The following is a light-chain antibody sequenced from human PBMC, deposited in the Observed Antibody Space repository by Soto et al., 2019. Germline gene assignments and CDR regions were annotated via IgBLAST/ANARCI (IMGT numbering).Light chain of an antibody. V-gene: IGLV2-14*01. Sequence: QSVLTQPASVSGSPGQSITISCTGTSSDLAIYNFVSWYQQQPGKAPKLMIYQGTNRPSGVSNRFSGSRSGNTASLTISGLQAEDEAEYYCSSYADSSNYVFGTGTKVTVL. CDR2: QGT. CDR3: SSYADSSNYV. CDR1: SSDLAIYNF. J-gene: IGLJ1*01.